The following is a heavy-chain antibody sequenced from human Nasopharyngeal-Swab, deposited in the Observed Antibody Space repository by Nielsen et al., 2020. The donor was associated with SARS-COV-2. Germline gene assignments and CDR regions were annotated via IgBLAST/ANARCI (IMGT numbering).Heavy chain of an antibody. CDR1: GFTFNNNA. CDR2: VSGSGKIT. V-gene: IGHV3-23*01. Sequence: GESLKISCLASGFTFNNNAMTWVRQAPGKGPEWVSTVSGSGKITYYADSVKGRFTISRDNSKNTLFLQMSSLRDEDTAVYYCARGGVGPVGGALDYWGQGTLVTVSS. CDR3: ARGGVGPVGGALDY. J-gene: IGHJ4*02. D-gene: IGHD1-26*01.